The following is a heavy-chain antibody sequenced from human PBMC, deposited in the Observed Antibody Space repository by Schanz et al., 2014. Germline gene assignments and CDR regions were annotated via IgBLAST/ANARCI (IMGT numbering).Heavy chain of an antibody. CDR3: ARGRVLES. J-gene: IGHJ5*02. CDR1: GFTFSGFW. D-gene: IGHD1-1*01. Sequence: EVQLAESGGGLVQPGGSLRLSCAASGFTFSGFWMTWVRQAPGKGLEWVANIKKDGSEKYYVDSVKGRFTISRDNAKNSLFLQMNSLRPEYTAVYYCARGRVLESWGQGTLVTVSS. CDR2: IKKDGSEK. V-gene: IGHV3-7*01.